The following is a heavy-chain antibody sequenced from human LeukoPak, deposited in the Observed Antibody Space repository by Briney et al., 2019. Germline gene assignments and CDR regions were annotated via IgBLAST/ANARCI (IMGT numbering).Heavy chain of an antibody. CDR1: GGSISSYY. D-gene: IGHD3-22*01. V-gene: IGHV4-59*08. CDR2: IYYSGST. CDR3: ASSQYYYDSSGYD. Sequence: SGTLSLTCTVSGGSISSYYWNWIRQPPGKGLEWIGYIYYSGSTNYNPSLKSRVTISVDTSKNQFSLNLTSVTAADTAVYYCASSQYYYDSSGYDWGQGILVTVSS. J-gene: IGHJ4*02.